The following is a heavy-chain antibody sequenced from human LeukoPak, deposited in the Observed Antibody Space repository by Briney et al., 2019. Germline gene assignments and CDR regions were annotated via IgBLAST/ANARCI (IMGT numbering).Heavy chain of an antibody. CDR3: ARHGGAGGSYPRVFDY. J-gene: IGHJ4*02. CDR2: IYYSGNT. D-gene: IGHD1-26*01. Sequence: LRLSCAASGFTFSDYYMSGIRQPPGKGLEGIGYIYYSGNTNYNPSLKSRLTISVDMYKTQLSLKLNSVTAADTAVYYCARHGGAGGSYPRVFDYWGQGTPVTVSS. V-gene: IGHV4-59*08. CDR1: GFTFSDYY.